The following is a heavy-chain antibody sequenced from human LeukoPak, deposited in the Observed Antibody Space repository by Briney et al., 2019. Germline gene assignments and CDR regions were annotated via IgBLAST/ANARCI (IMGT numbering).Heavy chain of an antibody. Sequence: SETLSLTCTVSGGSISRYYSSWIRQPAGKGLEWIGHIYSSGCTKYNACSNRRVTMSVDTSMNQFSLKFRSVTAADTDVYYCARDKYGSGSYFDYWGQGTLVTVSS. J-gene: IGHJ4*02. V-gene: IGHV4-4*07. CDR1: GGSISRYY. CDR2: IYSSGCT. CDR3: ARDKYGSGSYFDY. D-gene: IGHD2-15*01.